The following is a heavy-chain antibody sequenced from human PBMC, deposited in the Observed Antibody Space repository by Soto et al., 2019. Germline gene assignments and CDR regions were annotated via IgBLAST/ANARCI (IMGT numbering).Heavy chain of an antibody. Sequence: EVQLVESGGGLVKPGGSLRLSCAASGFTFSSYSMNWVRQAPGKGLEWVSSISSSSSYMYYADSVKGRFTISRDNAKKSLSLQMNSLRAEDTAVYYCARDLSGPIVPAAHDYWGQGTLVTVSS. D-gene: IGHD2-2*01. CDR1: GFTFSSYS. CDR2: ISSSSSYM. CDR3: ARDLSGPIVPAAHDY. V-gene: IGHV3-21*01. J-gene: IGHJ4*02.